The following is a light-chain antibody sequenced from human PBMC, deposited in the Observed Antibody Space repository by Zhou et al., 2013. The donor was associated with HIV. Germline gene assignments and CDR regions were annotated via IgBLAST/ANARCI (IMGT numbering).Light chain of an antibody. J-gene: IGKJ4*01. CDR1: QIVSNN. CDR2: DIS. CDR3: QQYDDWPLT. Sequence: EIVLTQSPGTLSLSPGERATLSCRASQIVSNNYLAWYQQKPGQAPRLLIYDISTRATGTSGRFSGSGSGTEFTLTISSLQSEDFAVYYCQQYDDWPLTFGGGTK. V-gene: IGKV3-15*01.